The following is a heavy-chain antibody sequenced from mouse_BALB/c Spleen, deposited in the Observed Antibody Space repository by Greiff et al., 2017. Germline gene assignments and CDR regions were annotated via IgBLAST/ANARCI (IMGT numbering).Heavy chain of an antibody. Sequence: EVMLVESGGGLVKPGGSLKLSCAASGFAFSSYDMSWVRQTPEKRLEWVAYISSGGGSTYYPDTVKGRFTISRDNAKNTLYLQMSSLKSEDTAMYYCARRSPYYAMDYWGQGTSVTVSS. CDR3: ARRSPYYAMDY. CDR2: ISSGGGST. V-gene: IGHV5-12-1*01. CDR1: GFAFSSYD. J-gene: IGHJ4*01.